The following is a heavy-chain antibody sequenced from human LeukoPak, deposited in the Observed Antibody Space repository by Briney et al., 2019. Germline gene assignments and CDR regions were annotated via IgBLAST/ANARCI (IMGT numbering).Heavy chain of an antibody. J-gene: IGHJ5*02. D-gene: IGHD4-11*01. CDR1: GVSISSGSYY. V-gene: IGHV4-61*02. CDR3: ARDMPWGVTMNWFDP. Sequence: PSQTLSLTCTVSGVSISSGSYYWSWIRQPAGKGLEWIGRIYTSGSTNYNPSLKSRVTISVDTSKNQFSLKLSSVTAADTAVYYCARDMPWGVTMNWFDPWGQGTLVTVSS. CDR2: IYTSGST.